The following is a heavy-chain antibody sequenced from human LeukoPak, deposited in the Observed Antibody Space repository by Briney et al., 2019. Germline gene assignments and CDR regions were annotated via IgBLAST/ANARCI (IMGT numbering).Heavy chain of an antibody. CDR3: ARDLYYYGSGTYYKVGRVFDY. CDR2: ISYDGSNK. J-gene: IGHJ4*02. D-gene: IGHD3-10*01. CDR1: GFTFSSYG. V-gene: IGHV3-30*03. Sequence: GGSLRLSCAASGFTFSSYGMHWVRQAPGKGLEWVAVISYDGSNKYYADSVKGRFTISRDNSKNTLYLQMNSLRAEDTAVYYCARDLYYYGSGTYYKVGRVFDYWGQGTLVTVSS.